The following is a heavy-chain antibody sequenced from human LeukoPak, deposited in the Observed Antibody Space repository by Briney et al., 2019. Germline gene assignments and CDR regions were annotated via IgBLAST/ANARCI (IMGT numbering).Heavy chain of an antibody. Sequence: VASVKVSCKASGGTFSSYAISWVRQAPGQGLEWMGRIIPIFGTANYAQKFQDRVTITTDESTSTAYMELSSLRSEDTAVYYCARGNTAMAPIDYWGQGTLVTVSS. CDR1: GGTFSSYA. D-gene: IGHD5-18*01. CDR2: IIPIFGTA. CDR3: ARGNTAMAPIDY. J-gene: IGHJ4*02. V-gene: IGHV1-69*05.